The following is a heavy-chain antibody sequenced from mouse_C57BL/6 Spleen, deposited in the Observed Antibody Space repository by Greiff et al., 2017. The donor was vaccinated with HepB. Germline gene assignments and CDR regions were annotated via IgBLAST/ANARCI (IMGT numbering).Heavy chain of an antibody. Sequence: EVQGVESGGGLVKPGGSLKLSCAASGFTFSDYGMHWVRQAPEKGLEWVAYISSGSSTIYYADTVKGRFTISRDNAKNTLFLQMTSLRSEDTAMYYCAITTVVARNAMDYWGQGTSVTVSS. D-gene: IGHD1-1*01. V-gene: IGHV5-17*01. J-gene: IGHJ4*01. CDR2: ISSGSSTI. CDR3: AITTVVARNAMDY. CDR1: GFTFSDYG.